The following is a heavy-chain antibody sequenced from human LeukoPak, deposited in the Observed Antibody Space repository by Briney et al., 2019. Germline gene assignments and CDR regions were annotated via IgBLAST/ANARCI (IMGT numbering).Heavy chain of an antibody. CDR2: IYPGESDT. CDR3: ARLESRLRYFDWLLTRSFDY. J-gene: IGHJ4*02. CDR1: GYSFTSYW. V-gene: IGHV5-51*01. D-gene: IGHD3-9*01. Sequence: GGSLRLSCKGSGYSFTSYWIGWVRQMPGKGLEWMGIIYPGESDTRYSPSFQGQVTISADKSISTAYLQWSSLKASDTAMYYCARLESRLRYFDWLLTRSFDYWGQGTLVTVSS.